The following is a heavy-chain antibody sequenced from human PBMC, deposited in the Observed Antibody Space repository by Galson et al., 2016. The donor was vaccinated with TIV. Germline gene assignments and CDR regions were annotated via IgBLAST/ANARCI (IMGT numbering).Heavy chain of an antibody. CDR2: ISGYNGKT. V-gene: IGHV1-18*01. CDR1: GYSFTSYS. Sequence: SVKVSCKASGYSFTSYSISWVRQAPGQGLEWMGWISGYNGKTNHAQKFQGRLTMTTDTPTTTAYMELRSLRSDDTALYYCARQYYYDSTVTWEKYYFDYWGRGTLVTVSS. D-gene: IGHD3-22*01. CDR3: ARQYYYDSTVTWEKYYFDY. J-gene: IGHJ4*02.